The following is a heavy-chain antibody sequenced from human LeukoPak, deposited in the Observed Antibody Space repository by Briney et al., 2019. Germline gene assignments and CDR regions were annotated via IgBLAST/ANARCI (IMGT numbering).Heavy chain of an antibody. J-gene: IGHJ4*02. V-gene: IGHV1-8*01. CDR3: ARVTSGEVAMN. Sequence: SVNVSCKASGYTFTSYDINWLRQATGQGLEWMGWMNPNSGNTGYAQKFQGRVTMTRNTYISTAYMELSSLRSEDTAVYYCARVTSGEVAMNWGQGTLVTVSS. D-gene: IGHD2-15*01. CDR1: GYTFTSYD. CDR2: MNPNSGNT.